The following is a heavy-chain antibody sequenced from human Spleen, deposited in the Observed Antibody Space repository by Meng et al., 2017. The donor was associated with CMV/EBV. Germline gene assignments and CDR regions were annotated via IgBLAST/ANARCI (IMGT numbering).Heavy chain of an antibody. V-gene: IGHV4-39*01. CDR1: DVSISNSSFF. CDR3: AIHLRGYSWPKSD. Sequence: SETLSLTCTVSDVSISNSSFFWGWIRQPPGKGLEWIGSFFHSGDTYSNPSLRSRVAMSVDTSKNQFSLRLNSVTATDTAVYYCAIHLRGYSWPKSDWGQGTLVTVSS. CDR2: FFHSGDT. D-gene: IGHD1-26*01. J-gene: IGHJ4*02.